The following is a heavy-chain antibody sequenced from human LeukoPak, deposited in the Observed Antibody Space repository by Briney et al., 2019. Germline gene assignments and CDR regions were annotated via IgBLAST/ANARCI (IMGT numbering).Heavy chain of an antibody. D-gene: IGHD3-3*01. CDR3: APIVGVGSIDY. V-gene: IGHV4-39*07. CDR1: GGSISSSSYY. CDR2: IYYSGST. Sequence: ASETLSLTCTVSGGSISSSSYYWGWIRQPPGKGLEWIGSIYYSGSTYYNPSLKSRVTISVDTSKNQFSLKLSSVTAADTAVYYCAPIVGVGSIDYWGQGTLVTVSS. J-gene: IGHJ4*02.